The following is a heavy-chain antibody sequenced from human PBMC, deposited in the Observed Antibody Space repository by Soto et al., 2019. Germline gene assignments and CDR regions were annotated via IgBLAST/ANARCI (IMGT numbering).Heavy chain of an antibody. V-gene: IGHV3-21*01. Sequence: EVHLVESGGGLVKPGGSLRLSCAVSGFTFSSCTMNWVRQAPGKGLEWVSSISPSTSHIYYADSVKGRFTISRANVKNSLFLQMNSLTAADTAVSSCSGCSRGACHRHYGMAVWGQGTTVTVSS. CDR1: GFTFSSCT. D-gene: IGHD2-15*01. J-gene: IGHJ6*02. CDR3: SGCSRGACHRHYGMAV. CDR2: ISPSTSHI.